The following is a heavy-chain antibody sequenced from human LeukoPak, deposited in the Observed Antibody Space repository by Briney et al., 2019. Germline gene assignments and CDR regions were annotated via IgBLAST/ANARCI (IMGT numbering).Heavy chain of an antibody. CDR3: AKLVVVIPGGAFDI. J-gene: IGHJ3*02. D-gene: IGHD3-22*01. V-gene: IGHV4-59*08. CDR2: IYYSGST. CDR1: GGSISSYY. Sequence: SETLSLTCTVSGGSISSYYWSWIRQPPGKGLEWIGYIYYSGSTNYNPSLKSRVTISVDTSKNQFSLKLSSVTAADTAVYYCAKLVVVIPGGAFDIWGQGTVVTVSS.